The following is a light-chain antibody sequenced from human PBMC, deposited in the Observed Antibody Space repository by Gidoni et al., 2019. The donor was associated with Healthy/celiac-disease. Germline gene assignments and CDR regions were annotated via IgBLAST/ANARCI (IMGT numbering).Light chain of an antibody. CDR1: NIGSKN. Sequence: SYALTQPLSVSVALGQTARITCGANNIGSKNVHWYQQKPGQAPVLVIYRDSNRRSGIPERFSGSNSGNKATLTISRAQDGDEADYYCQVWDSSTVVFGGGTKLTVL. V-gene: IGLV3-9*01. J-gene: IGLJ2*01. CDR2: RDS. CDR3: QVWDSSTVV.